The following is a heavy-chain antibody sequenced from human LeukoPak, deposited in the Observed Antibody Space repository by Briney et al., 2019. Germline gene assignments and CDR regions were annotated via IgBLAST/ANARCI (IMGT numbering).Heavy chain of an antibody. Sequence: SETLSLTCTVSGGSISSYYWSWIRQPPGKGLEWIGYIYYSGSTNYNPSLKSRVTISVDTSKNQFSLKLSSVTAADTAVYYCARAGRVVPAAMMDYWGQGTLVTVSS. CDR1: GGSISSYY. J-gene: IGHJ4*02. CDR2: IYYSGST. V-gene: IGHV4-59*01. D-gene: IGHD2-2*01. CDR3: ARAGRVVPAAMMDY.